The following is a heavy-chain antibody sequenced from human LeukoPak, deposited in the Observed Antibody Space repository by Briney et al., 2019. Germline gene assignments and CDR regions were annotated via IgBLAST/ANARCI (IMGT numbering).Heavy chain of an antibody. CDR3: ARVSGSSSIRFEPIDY. CDR2: IKQDGSEK. Sequence: GGSLRLSCAASGFTFSTYWMHWVRQAPGKGLEWVANIKQDGSEKFYVDSMRGRFTISRDNAKNSLYLHMNSLRAEDTAVYYCARVSGSSSIRFEPIDYWGQGTLVTVSS. V-gene: IGHV3-7*01. CDR1: GFTFSTYW. J-gene: IGHJ4*02. D-gene: IGHD6-6*01.